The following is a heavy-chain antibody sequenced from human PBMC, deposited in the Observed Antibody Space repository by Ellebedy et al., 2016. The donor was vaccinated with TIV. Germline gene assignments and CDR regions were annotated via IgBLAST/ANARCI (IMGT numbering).Heavy chain of an antibody. CDR1: GFTFSNYV. CDR3: ERGYYYGSGSLLSPFFDY. CDR2: ISYDGSNK. V-gene: IGHV3-30*03. J-gene: IGHJ4*02. D-gene: IGHD3-10*01. Sequence: PGGSLRLSCAASGFTFSNYVIHWVRQAQGKGLEWVAVISYDGSNKYYADSVKGRLTISRDNSKTTLYVQMNSLRDEDTAVHYCERGYYYGSGSLLSPFFDYWGQGTLVTVSS.